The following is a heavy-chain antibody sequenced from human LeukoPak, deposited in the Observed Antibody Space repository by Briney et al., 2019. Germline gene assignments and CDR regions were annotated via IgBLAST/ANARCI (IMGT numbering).Heavy chain of an antibody. CDR3: ARDYSSSPGAPELYYYYYMDV. CDR2: ISSSSSYI. D-gene: IGHD6-6*01. J-gene: IGHJ6*03. V-gene: IGHV3-21*01. Sequence: KSGGSLRLSCAASGFTFSSYSMNWVRRAPGKGLEWVSSISSSSSYIYYADSVKGRFTISRDNAKNSLYLQMNSLRAEDTAVYYCARDYSSSPGAPELYYYYYMDVWGKGTTVTVSS. CDR1: GFTFSSYS.